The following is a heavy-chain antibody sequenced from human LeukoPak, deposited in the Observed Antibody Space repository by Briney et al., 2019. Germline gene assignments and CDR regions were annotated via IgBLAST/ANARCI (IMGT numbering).Heavy chain of an antibody. D-gene: IGHD3-3*01. CDR1: GESLSNYY. Sequence: PSETLSLTCAVYGESLSNYYWSWIRQPPGKGLEWIGEINHYGSTNYNPSLKSRITISLDTSRNQFSLKVNSVTAADTAVYYCAKHLRRRFFSRTLGFDPWGQGTLVTVSS. CDR3: AKHLRRRFFSRTLGFDP. V-gene: IGHV4-34*01. J-gene: IGHJ5*02. CDR2: INHYGST.